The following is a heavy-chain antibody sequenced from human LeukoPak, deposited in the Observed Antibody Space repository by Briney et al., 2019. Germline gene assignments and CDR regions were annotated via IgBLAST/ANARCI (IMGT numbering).Heavy chain of an antibody. Sequence: PGGSLRLSCAASGFSFSSHSMNWVRQAPGKGLEWVSYISSSGSTIYYADSVKGRFTISRDNAKNSLYLQMNSLRAEDTAVYYCARTHTAGTPEACNFDYWGQGTLVTVSS. D-gene: IGHD6-13*01. CDR3: ARTHTAGTPEACNFDY. CDR1: GFSFSSHS. CDR2: ISSSGSTI. J-gene: IGHJ4*02. V-gene: IGHV3-48*04.